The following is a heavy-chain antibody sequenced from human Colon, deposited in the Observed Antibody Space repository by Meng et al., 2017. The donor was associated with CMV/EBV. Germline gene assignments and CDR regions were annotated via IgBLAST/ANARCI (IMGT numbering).Heavy chain of an antibody. D-gene: IGHD3-3*01. Sequence: ASVKVSCKASGYTFTGHHLHWVRQVPGQGLEWMGWINNNSGGTKYAQKFQGRVTMTRDTSISTAYMELTSLRSDDTAVYYCARGSSSTMFGDYYYGMDVWGQGTTVTVSS. J-gene: IGHJ6*02. V-gene: IGHV1-2*02. CDR3: ARGSSSTMFGDYYYGMDV. CDR2: INNNSGGT. CDR1: GYTFTGHH.